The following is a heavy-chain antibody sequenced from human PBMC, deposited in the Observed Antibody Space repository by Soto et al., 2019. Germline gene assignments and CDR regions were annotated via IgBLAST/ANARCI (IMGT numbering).Heavy chain of an antibody. Sequence: SETLSLTCALSSCSITSSNWWCCVRQSPGQGMEWIGEIHHSGSTNYNPSLNSRVTISVDKSKNQFSLELSSVTAADTAVYYCARGSDFWSGSNWFDPWGQG. J-gene: IGHJ5*02. CDR2: IHHSGST. V-gene: IGHV4-4*02. D-gene: IGHD3-3*01. CDR1: SCSITSSNW. CDR3: ARGSDFWSGSNWFDP.